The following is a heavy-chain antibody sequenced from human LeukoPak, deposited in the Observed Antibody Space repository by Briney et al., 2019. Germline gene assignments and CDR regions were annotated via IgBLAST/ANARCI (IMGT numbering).Heavy chain of an antibody. D-gene: IGHD4-23*01. V-gene: IGHV1-3*01. CDR2: INAGNGNT. CDR3: ARSPSGGASDY. J-gene: IGHJ4*02. Sequence: ASVEVSCKASGYTFTSYAMHWVRQAPGQRLEWMGWINAGNGNTKYSQKFQGRVTITRDTSASTAYMELSSLRSEDTAVYYCARSPSGGASDYWGQGTLVTVSS. CDR1: GYTFTSYA.